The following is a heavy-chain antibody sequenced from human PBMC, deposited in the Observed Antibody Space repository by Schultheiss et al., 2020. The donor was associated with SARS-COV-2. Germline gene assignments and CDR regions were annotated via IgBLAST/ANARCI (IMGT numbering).Heavy chain of an antibody. CDR2: ISSSSSYI. Sequence: GGSLRLSCAASGFTFDDYAMHWVRQAPGKGLEWVSSISSSSSYIYYADSVKGRFTISRDNSKNTLYLQMNSLRAEDTAVYYCAKGRLRWSHTVDYWGQGTLVTVSS. V-gene: IGHV3-21*04. J-gene: IGHJ4*02. CDR1: GFTFDDYA. CDR3: AKGRLRWSHTVDY. D-gene: IGHD4-23*01.